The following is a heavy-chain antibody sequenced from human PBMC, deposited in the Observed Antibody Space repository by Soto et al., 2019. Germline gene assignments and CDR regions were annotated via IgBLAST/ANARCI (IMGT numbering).Heavy chain of an antibody. CDR2: ISYDGSNK. J-gene: IGHJ6*02. V-gene: IGHV3-30*18. CDR3: ANALSSGSSYYYGMDV. Sequence: QVQLVESGGGVVQPGRSLRLSCAASGFTFSSYGMHWVRQAPGKGLEWVAVISYDGSNKYYADSVKGRFTISRDNSKNTLYLQMNSLRAEDTAVYYCANALSSGSSYYYGMDVWGQGTMVTVSS. D-gene: IGHD6-25*01. CDR1: GFTFSSYG.